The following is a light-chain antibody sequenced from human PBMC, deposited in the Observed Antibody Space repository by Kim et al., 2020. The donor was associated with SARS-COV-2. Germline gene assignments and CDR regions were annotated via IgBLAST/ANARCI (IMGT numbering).Light chain of an antibody. V-gene: IGKV3-20*01. CDR2: ATS. CDR3: QQYGGSPLYS. Sequence: SPGQSATPSCRASQNVDSASLAWYQQKPGQAPSPHIYATSPRATGIPDRFSGSGSGTDFTLTINRLETEDFAVYYCQQYGGSPLYSFGQGTKLEI. CDR1: QNVDSAS. J-gene: IGKJ2*03.